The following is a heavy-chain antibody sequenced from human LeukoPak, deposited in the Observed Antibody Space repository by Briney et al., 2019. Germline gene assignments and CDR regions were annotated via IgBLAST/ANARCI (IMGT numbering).Heavy chain of an antibody. V-gene: IGHV3-21*01. CDR2: ISSTSAYI. CDR1: GFALKTYS. D-gene: IGHD2-8*02. Sequence: GGSLRLSCAGSGFALKTYSLSWVRQAPGKGLEWVSSISSTSAYIYYADSVKGRFTISRDNVDNVVYLQMNSLGAEDTAVYYCARVAVSGPTGWFDSWGQGTLVIVSS. CDR3: ARVAVSGPTGWFDS. J-gene: IGHJ5*01.